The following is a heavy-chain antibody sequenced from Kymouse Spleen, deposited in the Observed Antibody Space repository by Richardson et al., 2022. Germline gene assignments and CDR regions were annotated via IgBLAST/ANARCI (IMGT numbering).Heavy chain of an antibody. CDR3: AKEGRFGELSPSYFDY. Sequence: QVQLVESGGGVVQPGRSLRLSCAASGFTFSSYGMHWVRQAPGKGLEWVAVISYDGSNKYYADSVKGRFTISRDNSKNTLYLQMNSLRAEDTAVYYCAKEGRFGELSPSYFDYWGQGTLVTVSS. V-gene: IGHV3-30*18. D-gene: IGHD3-10*01. J-gene: IGHJ4*02. CDR2: ISYDGSNK. CDR1: GFTFSSYG.